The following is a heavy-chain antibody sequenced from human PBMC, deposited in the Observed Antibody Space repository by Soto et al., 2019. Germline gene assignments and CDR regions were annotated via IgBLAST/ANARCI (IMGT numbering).Heavy chain of an antibody. J-gene: IGHJ4*02. Sequence: EVQLVESGGGLVKPGGSLRLSCVASGFTFSSYSMNWVRQAPGKGLEWVASISSSSCYIYYADSVKGRFTISRDNAKNSLYLQMNSLRAEDTAVYYCASSYDIVTGYYIAPDYWGQGTMVTDSS. D-gene: IGHD3-9*01. CDR3: ASSYDIVTGYYIAPDY. CDR2: ISSSSCYI. CDR1: GFTFSSYS. V-gene: IGHV3-21*01.